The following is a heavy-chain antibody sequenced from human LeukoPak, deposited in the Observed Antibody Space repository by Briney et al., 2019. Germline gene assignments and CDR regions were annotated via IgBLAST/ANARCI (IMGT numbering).Heavy chain of an antibody. CDR2: IYSSGST. J-gene: IGHJ6*03. D-gene: IGHD3-22*01. Sequence: SETLSLTCSVSGGSINSYYWSWIRQPPGKGPQWIGYIYSSGSTKYNPSLKSRVTISVETSKNQFFLKLSSVTAADTAVYYCAGQVGDIYYYYYMDVWGKGTTVTVSS. CDR1: GGSINSYY. CDR3: AGQVGDIYYYYYMDV. V-gene: IGHV4-4*09.